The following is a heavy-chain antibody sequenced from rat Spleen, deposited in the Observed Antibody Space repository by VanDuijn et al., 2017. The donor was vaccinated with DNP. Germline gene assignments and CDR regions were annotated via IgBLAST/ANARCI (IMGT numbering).Heavy chain of an antibody. CDR3: TRKYTTDYYWYFDF. CDR1: GFIFSNYW. Sequence: EVQLVESGGGPVQPGRSLKLSCVASGFIFSNYWMTWIRQAPGKGLEWVASITNTGGSTYYLDSVKGRFTISRDNAKSTLYLQMNSLGSEDTATYYCTRKYTTDYYWYFDFWGPGTMVTVSS. D-gene: IGHD1-6*01. CDR2: ITNTGGST. J-gene: IGHJ1*01. V-gene: IGHV5-31*01.